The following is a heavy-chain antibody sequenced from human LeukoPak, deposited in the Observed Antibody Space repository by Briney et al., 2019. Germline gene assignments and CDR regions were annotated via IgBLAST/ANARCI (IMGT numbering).Heavy chain of an antibody. J-gene: IGHJ4*02. CDR3: ARDLHYYDSSGYYDY. Sequence: SVKVSCKASGGTFSSYAISWVRQAPGQGLEWMGGIIAIFGTANYAQKFQGRVTITADKSTSTAYMELSSLRSEDTAVYYCARDLHYYDSSGYYDYWGQGTLVTVSS. CDR2: IIAIFGTA. D-gene: IGHD3-22*01. V-gene: IGHV1-69*06. CDR1: GGTFSSYA.